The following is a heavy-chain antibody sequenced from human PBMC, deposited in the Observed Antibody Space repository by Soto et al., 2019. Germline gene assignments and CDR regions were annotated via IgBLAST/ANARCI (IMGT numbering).Heavy chain of an antibody. J-gene: IGHJ4*02. V-gene: IGHV4-39*01. CDR3: ARHPSMTTMTLGY. CDR2: VYYSGTT. Sequence: QLQLQESGPGLVKPSETLSLTCTVSGGSISSSNYYWGWIRQPPGRGLEWIGSVYYSGTTYNNPALKSRVTISVDTSKNHFSLKLTSVTAADTVVYYCARHPSMTTMTLGYWGQGTLVTVSS. D-gene: IGHD4-17*01. CDR1: GGSISSSNYY.